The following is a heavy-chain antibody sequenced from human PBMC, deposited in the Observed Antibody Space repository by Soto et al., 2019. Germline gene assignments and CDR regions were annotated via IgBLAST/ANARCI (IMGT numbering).Heavy chain of an antibody. CDR3: ARRPLIAAAYFDY. J-gene: IGHJ4*02. CDR2: IYYSGST. V-gene: IGHV4-39*01. CDR1: GGSISSSSYY. D-gene: IGHD6-13*01. Sequence: SETLSLTCTVSGGSISSSSYYWGWIRQPPGKGLEWIGSIYYSGSTYYNPSLKSRVTISVDTSKNQFSLKLSSATAADTAVYYCARRPLIAAAYFDYWGQGTLVTVSS.